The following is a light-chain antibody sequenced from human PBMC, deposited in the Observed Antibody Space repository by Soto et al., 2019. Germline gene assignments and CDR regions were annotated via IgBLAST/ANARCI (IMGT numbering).Light chain of an antibody. V-gene: IGKV3-20*01. CDR1: QSVSSSY. Sequence: EIVLTQSPGTLSLSPGERATLSCRASQSVSSSYLAWYQQKPGQAPRLLIYGASSRATGIPDRFSGRGSGTDFTLTINSLQPEDVAVYHCQQYYAPPWTFGQGTKVEIK. CDR2: GAS. CDR3: QQYYAPPWT. J-gene: IGKJ1*01.